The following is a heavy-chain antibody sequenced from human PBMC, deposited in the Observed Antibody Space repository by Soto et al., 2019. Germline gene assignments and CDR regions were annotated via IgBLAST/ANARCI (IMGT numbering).Heavy chain of an antibody. Sequence: QVQLVESGGGVVQPGRSPRLSCAASRFTFRSYAMHWVRQAPGKGLEWVAVISSDGKNTHYADSVRGRFTISRDDPNNTLYVQMDSLRAEDTAVYYCARDQTVLWFDPWGQGTLVTVSS. D-gene: IGHD4-4*01. J-gene: IGHJ5*02. CDR3: ARDQTVLWFDP. V-gene: IGHV3-30*04. CDR1: RFTFRSYA. CDR2: ISSDGKNT.